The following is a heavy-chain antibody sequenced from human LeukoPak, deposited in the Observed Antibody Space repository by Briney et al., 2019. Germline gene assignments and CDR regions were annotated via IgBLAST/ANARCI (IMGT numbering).Heavy chain of an antibody. CDR1: GFTFSSYA. V-gene: IGHV3-33*01. CDR2: IWYDGSSK. Sequence: PGGSLRLSCAASGFTFSSYAMHWVRQAPGKGLQWVAVIWYDGSSKYYADSVKGRFTISRDNSKNTLYLQMNSLRAEDTAVYYCARVGYGPPFDYWGQGTLVTVSS. D-gene: IGHD5-18*01. J-gene: IGHJ4*02. CDR3: ARVGYGPPFDY.